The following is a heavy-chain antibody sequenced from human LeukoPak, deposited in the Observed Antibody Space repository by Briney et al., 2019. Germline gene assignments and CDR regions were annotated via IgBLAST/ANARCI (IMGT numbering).Heavy chain of an antibody. J-gene: IGHJ4*02. CDR3: AREYGIAAAVDY. Sequence: ASVKVSCRASGYTFTGYYMHWVRQAPGQGLEWMGWINPNSGGTNYAQKFQGRVTMTRDTSISTAYMELSRLRSDDTAVYYCAREYGIAAAVDYWGQGTLVTVSS. CDR1: GYTFTGYY. CDR2: INPNSGGT. D-gene: IGHD6-13*01. V-gene: IGHV1-2*02.